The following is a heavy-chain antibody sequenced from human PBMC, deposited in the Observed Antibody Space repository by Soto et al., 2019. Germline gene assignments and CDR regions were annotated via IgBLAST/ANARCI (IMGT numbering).Heavy chain of an antibody. CDR1: GGSISSGDYY. J-gene: IGHJ5*02. CDR2: IYYSGST. D-gene: IGHD4-17*01. CDR3: ATNDYGDPNWFDP. V-gene: IGHV4-30-4*01. Sequence: QVQLQESGPGLVKPSQTLSLTCTVSGGSISSGDYYWSWIRQPPGKGLEWIGYIYYSGSTYYNPSLKSRVTISVATSKSQFSLKLSTVTAADTAVYYCATNDYGDPNWFDPWGQGTLVTVSS.